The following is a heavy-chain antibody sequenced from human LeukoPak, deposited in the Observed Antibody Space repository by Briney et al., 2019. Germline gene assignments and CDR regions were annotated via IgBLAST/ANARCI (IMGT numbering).Heavy chain of an antibody. CDR3: ARDFTLGRITYYFDY. V-gene: IGHV3-48*01. CDR1: GFTFSSYS. Sequence: GGSLRLSCAASGFTFSSYSMNWVRQAPGKGLEWVSYISSSSSTIYYADSVKGRFTISGDNAKNSLYLQMNSLRAEDTAVYYCARDFTLGRITYYFDYWGQGTLVTVSS. D-gene: IGHD1-14*01. J-gene: IGHJ4*02. CDR2: ISSSSSTI.